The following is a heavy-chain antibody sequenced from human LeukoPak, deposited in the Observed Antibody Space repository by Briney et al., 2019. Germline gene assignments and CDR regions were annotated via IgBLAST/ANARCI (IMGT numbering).Heavy chain of an antibody. Sequence: GGSLRLSCAGSGFTFSQYEMNWVRQAPGKGLEWISYISTSSTTIYYADSVKGRFTISRDDAKNSLYLQMNSLRAEDTAVYYCARDEGSCNYEYWGQGTLVTVSS. D-gene: IGHD2-15*01. CDR2: ISTSSTTI. CDR3: ARDEGSCNYEY. CDR1: GFTFSQYE. J-gene: IGHJ4*02. V-gene: IGHV3-48*03.